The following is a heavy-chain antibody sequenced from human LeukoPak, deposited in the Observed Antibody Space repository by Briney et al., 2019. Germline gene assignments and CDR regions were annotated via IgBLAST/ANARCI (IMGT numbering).Heavy chain of an antibody. CDR2: IYPGDSDT. Sequence: GESLKISCKASGYSFTNYWIGWVRQMPGKGLEWMGTIYPGDSDTRYSPSFQGQVTISADKSTSVAYLQWSSLKASAAAIYYFARRTAYMEYFDLWGRGTLVTVSS. V-gene: IGHV5-51*01. D-gene: IGHD3-16*01. CDR1: GYSFTNYW. J-gene: IGHJ2*01. CDR3: ARRTAYMEYFDL.